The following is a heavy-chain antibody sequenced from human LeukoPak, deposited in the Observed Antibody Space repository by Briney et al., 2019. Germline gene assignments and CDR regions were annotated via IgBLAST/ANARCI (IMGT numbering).Heavy chain of an antibody. Sequence: PGGSLRLSCAASGFMFSGNWMSWVRLAPGKGLEWVANIKEDGTETYYVDSVKGRFTISRDNAKNSLYLQVNSLRVEDTAVYYCAKEGRSLQTYWGQGTLVTVSS. CDR1: GFMFSGNW. CDR2: IKEDGTET. D-gene: IGHD5-24*01. V-gene: IGHV3-7*03. J-gene: IGHJ4*02. CDR3: AKEGRSLQTY.